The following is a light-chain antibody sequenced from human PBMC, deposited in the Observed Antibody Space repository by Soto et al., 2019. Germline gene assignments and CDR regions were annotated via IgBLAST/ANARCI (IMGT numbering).Light chain of an antibody. J-gene: IGKJ4*01. CDR3: HQDFDLPLT. CDR2: GAS. Sequence: IVMTQSPITMSLSPGDRATLSCRASQSLSNTYISWYQQKPGQAPRLLSYGASTRATGIPARFSGSGSGTDFTLTISSLQPEDFALYYCHQDFDLPLTFGGGTKVDIK. V-gene: IGKV3D-7*01. CDR1: QSLSNTY.